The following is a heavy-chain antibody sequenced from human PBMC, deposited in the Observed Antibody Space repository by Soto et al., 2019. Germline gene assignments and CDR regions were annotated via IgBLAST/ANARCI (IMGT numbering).Heavy chain of an antibody. J-gene: IGHJ4*02. V-gene: IGHV3-13*01. CDR3: ASGGWGSHWYEGASRMAY. D-gene: IGHD6-19*01. CDR2: IGAAGDT. CDR1: GFTFSNYD. Sequence: GGSLRRSCAASGFTFSNYDMHGVRQVTGKGLEGVSAIGAAGDTYYPDSVKGRFTISRENAKNSLYLQMNSLRAEDTAVYYCASGGWGSHWYEGASRMAYWGEGALVTESS.